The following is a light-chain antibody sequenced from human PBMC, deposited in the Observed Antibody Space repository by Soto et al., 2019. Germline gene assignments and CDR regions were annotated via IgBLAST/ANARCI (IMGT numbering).Light chain of an antibody. Sequence: DIQVTQSPSSLSASVGDRVTITCRASQNIFTYLNWYQQRPGKAPNLLIYTTSNLQSGVPSRFSGSGSGTDLTLTISSLQPEDFATYYCQHSYSSPTFGRGTKVEIK. CDR1: QNIFTY. V-gene: IGKV1-39*01. CDR3: QHSYSSPT. J-gene: IGKJ2*01. CDR2: TTS.